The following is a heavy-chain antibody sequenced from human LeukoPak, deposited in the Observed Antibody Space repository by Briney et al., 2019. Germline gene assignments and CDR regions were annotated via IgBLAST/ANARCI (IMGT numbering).Heavy chain of an antibody. Sequence: SETLSLTCAVYGGSFSGYYWSWIRQPPGKGLEWIGEIYHSGSTNYNPSLKSRVTISVDKSKNQFSLKLSSVTAADTAVYYCARGYSYGLDWFDPWGQGTLVTVSS. J-gene: IGHJ5*02. V-gene: IGHV4-34*01. CDR2: IYHSGST. CDR3: ARGYSYGLDWFDP. CDR1: GGSFSGYY. D-gene: IGHD5-18*01.